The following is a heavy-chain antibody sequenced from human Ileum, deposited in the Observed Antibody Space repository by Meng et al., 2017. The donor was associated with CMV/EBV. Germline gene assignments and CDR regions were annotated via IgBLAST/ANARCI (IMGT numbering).Heavy chain of an antibody. J-gene: IGHJ4*02. CDR1: GFTFSAYS. D-gene: IGHD3-22*01. CDR2: ISGRGSSI. V-gene: IGHV3-11*01. Sequence: SGFTFSAYSMSWLRQAPGKGPECLSYISGRGSSIFHAESVKGRFTISRDNTKNSLYLQMNNLRVDDTAVYYCARSTLQYFDSSGQSHWGQGTLVTVSS. CDR3: ARSTLQYFDSSGQSH.